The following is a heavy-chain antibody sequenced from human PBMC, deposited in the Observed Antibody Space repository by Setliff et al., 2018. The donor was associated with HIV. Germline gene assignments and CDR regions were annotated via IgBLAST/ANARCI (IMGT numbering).Heavy chain of an antibody. J-gene: IGHJ5*02. Sequence: SETLSLTCTVSGDPIFIGGYYWSWIRQHPGGGLEWIGYIYHTGKTYYNPSLQSRIIMSLDMSQNQFSLKLSSVTAADTAVYYCAKEGNSVDNWLDPWGPGTLVTSPQ. D-gene: IGHD1-26*01. CDR3: AKEGNSVDNWLDP. CDR2: IYHTGKT. V-gene: IGHV4-31*03. CDR1: GDPIFIGGYY.